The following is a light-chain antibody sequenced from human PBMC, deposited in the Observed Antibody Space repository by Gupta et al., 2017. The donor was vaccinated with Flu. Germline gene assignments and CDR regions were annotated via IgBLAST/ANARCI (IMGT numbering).Light chain of an antibody. CDR3: CSRTSGDTLHF. CDR1: SSDVGGYTY. Sequence: SSDVGGYTYVSWYQHHPGKAPKHMIYDVSSRPSCVSNRFSGSKSGTTASLTISGLHAEDEADYYCCSRTSGDTLHFFGTGTKVTVL. CDR2: DVS. V-gene: IGLV2-14*03. J-gene: IGLJ1*01.